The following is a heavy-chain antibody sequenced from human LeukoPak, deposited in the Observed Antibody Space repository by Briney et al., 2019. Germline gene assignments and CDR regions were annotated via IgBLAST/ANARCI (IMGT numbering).Heavy chain of an antibody. CDR2: IDGTTSTT. V-gene: IGHV3-48*02. D-gene: IGHD6-25*01. CDR3: ARALRIAAAGPYQSAFDV. Sequence: GGSLRLSCAASGFTFSSYSMNWVRQAPGKGLEWVSYIDGTTSTTYYADSVKGRFTISRDNAKNSLSLQMNSVRDEDMAVYYCARALRIAAAGPYQSAFDVWGQGTMVTVSS. J-gene: IGHJ3*01. CDR1: GFTFSSYS.